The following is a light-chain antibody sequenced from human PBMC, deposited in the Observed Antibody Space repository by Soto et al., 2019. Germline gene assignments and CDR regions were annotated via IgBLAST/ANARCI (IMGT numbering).Light chain of an antibody. Sequence: DIQLTQSPSTLSASVGDRVTVTCRASQRIDRYLAWYQQKPGKAPKLLVYDASTLEGGVPSSFSGSGSATEFILTISSLQPDDFATYHCQQYKDGAWTFGQGTRVEIK. CDR3: QQYKDGAWT. CDR2: DAS. J-gene: IGKJ1*01. CDR1: QRIDRY. V-gene: IGKV1-5*01.